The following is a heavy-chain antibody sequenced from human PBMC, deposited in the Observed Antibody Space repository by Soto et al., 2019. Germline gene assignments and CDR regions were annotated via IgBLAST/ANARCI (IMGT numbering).Heavy chain of an antibody. CDR1: GFTFSSYS. Sequence: GGALLLSCAASGFTFSSYSMNWVRQAPGKGLEWVSSISSSSSYIYYADSVKGRFNISRDNAKNSLYLQMNSLRAEDTAVYYCARGGYYYDSSGYDVGMDVWGQGTTVTVSS. V-gene: IGHV3-21*01. CDR2: ISSSSSYI. CDR3: ARGGYYYDSSGYDVGMDV. D-gene: IGHD3-22*01. J-gene: IGHJ6*02.